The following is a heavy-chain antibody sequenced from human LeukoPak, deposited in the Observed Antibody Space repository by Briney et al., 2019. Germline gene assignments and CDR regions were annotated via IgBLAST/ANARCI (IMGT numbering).Heavy chain of an antibody. J-gene: IGHJ4*02. V-gene: IGHV1-2*06. CDR1: GYTFTGYY. D-gene: IGHD3-10*01. CDR2: INPNSGGT. Sequence: GASVKVSCKASGYTFTGYYMHLVRQAPGQGLEWMGRINPNSGGTNYAQKFQGRVTMTRDTSISTAYMELSRLRSDDTAVYYCARVLRITMVRGADTFDYWGQGTLVTVSS. CDR3: ARVLRITMVRGADTFDY.